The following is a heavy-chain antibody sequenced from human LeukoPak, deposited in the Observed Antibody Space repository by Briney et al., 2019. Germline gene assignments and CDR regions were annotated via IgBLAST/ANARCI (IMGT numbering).Heavy chain of an antibody. CDR2: FDPEDGET. V-gene: IGHV1-24*01. CDR1: GYTLTELS. D-gene: IGHD6-19*01. J-gene: IGHJ4*02. CDR3: ATGTWVAVAGFDY. Sequence: ASVKVSCKVSGYTLTELSMHWVRQAPGKGLEWMGGFDPEDGETIYAQKFQGRVTMTEDTSTGTAYMELSSLRSEDTAVCYCATGTWVAVAGFDYWGQGTLVTVSS.